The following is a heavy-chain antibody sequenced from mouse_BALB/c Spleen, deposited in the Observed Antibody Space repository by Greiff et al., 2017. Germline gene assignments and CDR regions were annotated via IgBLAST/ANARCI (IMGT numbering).Heavy chain of an antibody. Sequence: DVQLQESGGGLVQPGGSLKLSCAASGFTFSSYTMPWVRQTPEKRLEWVAYISNGGGSTYYPDTVKGRFTISRDNAKNTLYLQMSSLKSEDTAMYYCARLGGNYVDYAMDYWGQGTSVTVSS. CDR1: GFTFSSYT. CDR2: ISNGGGST. D-gene: IGHD2-1*01. V-gene: IGHV5-12-2*01. CDR3: ARLGGNYVDYAMDY. J-gene: IGHJ4*01.